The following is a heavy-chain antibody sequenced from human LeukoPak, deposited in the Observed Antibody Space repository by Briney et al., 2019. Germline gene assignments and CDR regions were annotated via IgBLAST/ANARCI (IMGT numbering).Heavy chain of an antibody. CDR2: INPNSGDT. Sequence: SVKVSCKASGYTLTGYYMHWVRQPPGQGLEWMGWINPNSGDTHYAQHFQGRVNLTRDTSISTAYMELSSLRSDDTAVDYCARDSGFYGSGTYSLGYWYFHLWGRGTLVTVSS. CDR1: GYTLTGYY. CDR3: ARDSGFYGSGTYSLGYWYFHL. V-gene: IGHV1-2*02. J-gene: IGHJ2*01. D-gene: IGHD3-10*01.